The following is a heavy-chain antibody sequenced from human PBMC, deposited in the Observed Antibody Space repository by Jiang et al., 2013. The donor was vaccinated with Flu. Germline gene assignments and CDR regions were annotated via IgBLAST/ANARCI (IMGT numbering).Heavy chain of an antibody. CDR3: ARDLYCGGDCYEREGDYYYYYGMDV. CDR1: GYTFTSYY. Sequence: SGAEVKKPGASVKVSCKASGYTFTSYYMHWVRQAPGQGLEWMGIINPSGGSTSYAQKFQGRVTMTRDTSTSTVYMELSSLRSEDTAVYYCARDLYCGGDCYEREGDYYYYYGMDVWGKGTTVTVSS. CDR2: INPSGGST. V-gene: IGHV1-46*01. D-gene: IGHD2-21*02. J-gene: IGHJ6*04.